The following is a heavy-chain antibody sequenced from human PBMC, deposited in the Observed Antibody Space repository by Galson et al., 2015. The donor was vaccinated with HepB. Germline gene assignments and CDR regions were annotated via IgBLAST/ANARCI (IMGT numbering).Heavy chain of an antibody. CDR2: ISWKSGSI. D-gene: IGHD3-22*01. V-gene: IGHV3-9*01. Sequence: SLRLSCAASGFTFDDYAMHWVRQAPGKGLEWVSGISWKSGSIGYADSVKGRFTISRDNAKNSLYLQMNSLRAEDTALYYCARGPQIVVVIAYYFDYWGQGTLVTVSS. CDR1: GFTFDDYA. J-gene: IGHJ4*02. CDR3: ARGPQIVVVIAYYFDY.